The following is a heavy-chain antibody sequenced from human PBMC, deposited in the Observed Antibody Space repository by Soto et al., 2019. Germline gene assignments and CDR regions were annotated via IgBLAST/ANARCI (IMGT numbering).Heavy chain of an antibody. CDR2: IFGSGA. CDR1: GFTFSSQA. Sequence: EVHLLESGGGLVQPGGSLRLSCAASGFTFSSQAMTWVRQAPGEGLDWVSTIFGSGAYSADSVKGRFTVSRKTSKNMLFLPMNSLRAEDTAVNYCAKDDGSMGRRAFDLWGRGTLVSVYS. D-gene: IGHD3-10*01. J-gene: IGHJ2*01. V-gene: IGHV3-23*01. CDR3: AKDDGSMGRRAFDL.